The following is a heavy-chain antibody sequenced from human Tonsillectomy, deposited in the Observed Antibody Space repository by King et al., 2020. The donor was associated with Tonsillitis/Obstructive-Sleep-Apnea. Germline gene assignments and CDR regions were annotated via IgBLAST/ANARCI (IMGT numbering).Heavy chain of an antibody. D-gene: IGHD5-12*01. J-gene: IGHJ6*03. V-gene: IGHV1-2*06. CDR1: GYTFTGYY. CDR2: INPNSGCT. CDR3: ARDFEWLRRGYYYYYYMDV. Sequence: QLVQSGAEVKKPGASVKVSCKASGYTFTGYYIHWVRQAPGQGLEWMGRINPNSGCTNYAQKFQGRATMTMDTSISTAYMELSRLRSDDTAEYYCARDFEWLRRGYYYYYYMDVWGKGTTVTVSS.